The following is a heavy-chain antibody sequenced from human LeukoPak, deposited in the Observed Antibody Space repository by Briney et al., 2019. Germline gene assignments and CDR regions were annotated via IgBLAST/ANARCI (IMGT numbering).Heavy chain of an antibody. CDR1: GFTFRHYA. J-gene: IGHJ4*02. D-gene: IGHD3-16*01. V-gene: IGHV3-30*04. Sequence: SERSLRLSCAASGFTFRHYAVHWVRQAPGRGLEWVAVLSFDGAHKYYAESVKGRFTISRDNSNNTLFLQMDSLRIEDTALYYCVRARAGGLDYWGQGTWSPSP. CDR2: LSFDGAHK. CDR3: VRARAGGLDY.